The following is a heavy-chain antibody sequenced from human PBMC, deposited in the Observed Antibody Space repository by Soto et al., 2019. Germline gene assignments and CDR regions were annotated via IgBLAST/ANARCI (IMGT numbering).Heavy chain of an antibody. CDR2: INHSGST. CDR1: GGSFSGYY. V-gene: IGHV4-34*01. J-gene: IGHJ4*02. CDR3: ARGGAGGLIATAVPRGY. D-gene: IGHD6-13*01. Sequence: QVQLQQWGAGLLKPSETLALTCAVYGGSFSGYYWNWIRQPPGKGLGWIGEINHSGSTNYNPSLKSRVTISVDTSKNQFSLKLSSVTAADTAVYYCARGGAGGLIATAVPRGYWGQGTLVTVSS.